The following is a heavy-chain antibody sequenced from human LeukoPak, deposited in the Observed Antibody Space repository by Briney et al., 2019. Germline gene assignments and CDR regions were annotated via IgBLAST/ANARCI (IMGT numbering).Heavy chain of an antibody. J-gene: IGHJ5*02. CDR2: IYYSGST. D-gene: IGHD6-13*01. Sequence: SETLSLTCTVSGGSISSSSYYWGWIRQPPGKGLEWIGSIYYSGSTYYNPSLKSRVTISVDTSKNQFSLKLSSVTAADTAVYYCARGPEPVYSSSCGFDPWGQGTLVTVSS. CDR3: ARGPEPVYSSSCGFDP. CDR1: GGSISSSSYY. V-gene: IGHV4-39*07.